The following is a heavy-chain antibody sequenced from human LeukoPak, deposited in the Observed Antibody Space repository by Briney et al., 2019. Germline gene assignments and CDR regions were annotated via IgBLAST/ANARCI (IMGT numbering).Heavy chain of an antibody. CDR1: GGSISSGDYY. CDR3: ASEGRITMVRGVIMGVQH. V-gene: IGHV4-30-4*01. Sequence: PSQTLSLTCTVSGGSISSGDYYWSWIRQPPGKGLEWIGYIYYSVSTYYNPSLKSRVTISVDTSKNQFSLKLSSVTAADTAVYYCASEGRITMVRGVIMGVQHWGQGTLVTVSS. D-gene: IGHD3-10*01. J-gene: IGHJ1*01. CDR2: IYYSVST.